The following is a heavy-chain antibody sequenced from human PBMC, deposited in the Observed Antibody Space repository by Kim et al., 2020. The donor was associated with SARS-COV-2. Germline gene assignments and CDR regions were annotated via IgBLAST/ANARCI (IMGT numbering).Heavy chain of an antibody. CDR2: IIPIFGTA. CDR3: ARVDIRVVAATWQSGYYFDY. J-gene: IGHJ4*02. CDR1: GGTFSSYA. V-gene: IGHV1-69*13. Sequence: SVKVSCKASGGTFSSYAISWVRQAPGQGLEWMGGIIPIFGTANYAQKFQGRVTITADESTSTAYMELSSLRSEDTAVYYCARVDIRVVAATWQSGYYFDYWGQGTLVTVSS. D-gene: IGHD2-15*01.